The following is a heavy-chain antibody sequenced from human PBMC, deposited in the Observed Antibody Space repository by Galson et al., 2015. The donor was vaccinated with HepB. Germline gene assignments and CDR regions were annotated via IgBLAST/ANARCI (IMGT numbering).Heavy chain of an antibody. J-gene: IGHJ3*02. V-gene: IGHV3-33*01. CDR1: GFTFSSYG. Sequence: SLRLSCAASGFTFSSYGMHWVRQAPGKGLEWAAVIWYDGSNKYYADSVKGRFTISRDNSKNTLYLQMNSLRAEDTAVYYCARPEGDSSGYYQPDGLDAFDIWGQGTMVTVSS. D-gene: IGHD3-22*01. CDR2: IWYDGSNK. CDR3: ARPEGDSSGYYQPDGLDAFDI.